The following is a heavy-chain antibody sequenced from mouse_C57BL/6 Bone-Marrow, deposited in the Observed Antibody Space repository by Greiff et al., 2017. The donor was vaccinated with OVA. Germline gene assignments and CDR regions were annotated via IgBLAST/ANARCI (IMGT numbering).Heavy chain of an antibody. CDR1: GFTFTDYY. CDR3: ASYSNYVSYAMDY. V-gene: IGHV7-3*01. J-gene: IGHJ4*01. CDR2: IRNKANGYTT. Sequence: EVKLMESGGGLVQPGGSLSLSCAASGFTFTDYYMSWVRQPPGKALEWLGFIRNKANGYTTEYSASVKGRFTISRDNSQSILYLQMNALRAEDSATYYCASYSNYVSYAMDYWGQGTSVTVSS. D-gene: IGHD2-1*01.